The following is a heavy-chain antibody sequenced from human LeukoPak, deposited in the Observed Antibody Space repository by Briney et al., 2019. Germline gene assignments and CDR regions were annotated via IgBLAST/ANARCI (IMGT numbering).Heavy chain of an antibody. CDR1: GYSISSGYY. CDR3: ATLTGGDDAFDI. V-gene: IGHV4-38-2*02. Sequence: KTSETLSLTCTVSGYSISSGYYWGWIRQPPGKGLEWIGSIYHSGSTYYNPSLKSRVTISVDTSKNQFSLKLSSVTAADTAVYYCATLTGGDDAFDIWGQGTMVTVSS. CDR2: IYHSGST. D-gene: IGHD4-23*01. J-gene: IGHJ3*02.